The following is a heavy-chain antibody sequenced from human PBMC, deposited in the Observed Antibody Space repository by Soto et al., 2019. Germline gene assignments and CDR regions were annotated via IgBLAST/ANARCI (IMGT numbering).Heavy chain of an antibody. V-gene: IGHV1-3*01. CDR2: INVGNGNT. CDR3: ARVPFSGTYEY. CDR1: GYTFTSYA. Sequence: ASVKVSCKASGYTFTSYAMHWVRQAPGQRLEWMAWINVGNGNTKYSQKFQGRVTITRDTSASTAYMELSSLRSQDTAVYYCARVPFSGTYEYWGQGTLVTVSS. D-gene: IGHD1-26*01. J-gene: IGHJ4*02.